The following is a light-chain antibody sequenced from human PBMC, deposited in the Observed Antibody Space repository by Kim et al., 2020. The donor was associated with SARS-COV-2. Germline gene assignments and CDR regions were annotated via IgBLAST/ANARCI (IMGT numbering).Light chain of an antibody. CDR2: AAS. Sequence: DIQMTQSPSSVSASIGDIVTITCRASQGINNWLAWYQQKPGKAPNLLISAASNLESGVPSRFSGSGSGTDFTLTISGLQSEDFATFYCQQAKSVLITFGQGTRLDIK. J-gene: IGKJ5*01. CDR3: QQAKSVLIT. CDR1: QGINNW. V-gene: IGKV1-12*01.